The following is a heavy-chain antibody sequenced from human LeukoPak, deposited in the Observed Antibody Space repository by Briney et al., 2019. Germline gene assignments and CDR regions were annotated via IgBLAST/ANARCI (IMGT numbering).Heavy chain of an antibody. CDR1: GFALSSHW. D-gene: IGHD6-13*01. CDR3: AKRPGKAAAGPFDP. CDR2: ISSGDDIS. V-gene: IGHV3-23*01. Sequence: GGSLRLSCAASGFALSSHWMTWVRQAPGKGLEWVSTISSGDDISYYADFVKGRFTISRDNSKNTLYLHMSSLRAEDTAIYYCAKRPGKAAAGPFDPWGQGTLVTVSS. J-gene: IGHJ5*02.